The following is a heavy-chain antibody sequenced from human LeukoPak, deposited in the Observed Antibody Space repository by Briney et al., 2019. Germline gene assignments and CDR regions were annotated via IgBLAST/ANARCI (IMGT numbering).Heavy chain of an antibody. CDR3: ATRNYDFWSGYFFDY. V-gene: IGHV4-34*01. CDR1: GGSFSGYY. D-gene: IGHD3-3*01. J-gene: IGHJ4*02. Sequence: SETLSLTCAVYGGSFSGYYWSWIRQPPGKGLEWIGEINHSGSTYYNPSLKSRVTISVDTSKNQFSLKLSSVTAADTAVYYCATRNYDFWSGYFFDYWGQGTLVTVSS. CDR2: INHSGST.